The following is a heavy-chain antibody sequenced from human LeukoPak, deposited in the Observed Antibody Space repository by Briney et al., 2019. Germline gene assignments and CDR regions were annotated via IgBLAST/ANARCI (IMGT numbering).Heavy chain of an antibody. CDR2: ISGSGGST. CDR1: GFTFISYA. Sequence: GGSLRLSCAASGFTFISYAMSWVRQAPGEGLEWVSAISGSGGSTYYADSVKGRFTISRDNSKNTLYLQMNSLRAEDTAVSYCAKDMIYGSGSYYNPIFDYWGQGTLVTVSS. J-gene: IGHJ4*02. CDR3: AKDMIYGSGSYYNPIFDY. D-gene: IGHD3-10*01. V-gene: IGHV3-23*01.